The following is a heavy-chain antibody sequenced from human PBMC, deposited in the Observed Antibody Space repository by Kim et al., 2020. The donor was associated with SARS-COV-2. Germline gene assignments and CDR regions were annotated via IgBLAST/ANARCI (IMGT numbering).Heavy chain of an antibody. CDR3: AKGEFIVVVPAATSFDY. J-gene: IGHJ4*02. D-gene: IGHD2-2*01. Sequence: VKGRFTISRDNSKNTLYLQMNSLRAEDTAVYYCAKGEFIVVVPAATSFDYWGQGTLVTVSS. V-gene: IGHV3-23*01.